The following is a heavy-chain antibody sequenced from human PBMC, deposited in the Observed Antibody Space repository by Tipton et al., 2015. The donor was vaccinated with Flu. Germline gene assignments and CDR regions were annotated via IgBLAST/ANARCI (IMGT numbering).Heavy chain of an antibody. CDR1: GDSMSSFY. D-gene: IGHD3-10*01. V-gene: IGHV4-4*07. Sequence: TLSLTCTVSGDSMSSFYWTWIRQPAGKGLEWIGRMSASGSSKYKPSLKSRVTMSVDTSKNQFSLRLTSVTSADTAVYYCARGSGSGTDVTFYFWGQGTLVTGSS. J-gene: IGHJ4*02. CDR3: ARGSGSGTDVTFYF. CDR2: MSASGSS.